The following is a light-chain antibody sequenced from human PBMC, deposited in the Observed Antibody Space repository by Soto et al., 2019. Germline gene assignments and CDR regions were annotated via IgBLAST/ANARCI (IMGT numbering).Light chain of an antibody. V-gene: IGKV3-20*01. CDR1: HSVTSSH. CDR2: GAS. Sequence: IVLTQSPDTLSLSPGERVTLSCRASHSVTSSHVAWYRQKPGQPPPLLIYGASSRAAGVADRFSGDGSGKDFTLTISRLEPEDFAVYLCQPYGNSPLTFGRGTKLEMK. J-gene: IGKJ2*01. CDR3: QPYGNSPLT.